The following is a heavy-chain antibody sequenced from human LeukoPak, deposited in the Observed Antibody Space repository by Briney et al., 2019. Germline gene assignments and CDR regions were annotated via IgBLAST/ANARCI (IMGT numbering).Heavy chain of an antibody. CDR3: ARDALTDHIIYGSGDGLDV. D-gene: IGHD3-10*01. V-gene: IGHV1-46*01. CDR2: INPSGGST. Sequence: EASVKVSRKASGYTFTSYYMHWVRQAPGQGLEWMGIINPSGGSTSYAQKFQGRVTMTRDMSTSTVYMELSSLRSEDTAVYYCARDALTDHIIYGSGDGLDVWGKGTTVTVSS. J-gene: IGHJ6*04. CDR1: GYTFTSYY.